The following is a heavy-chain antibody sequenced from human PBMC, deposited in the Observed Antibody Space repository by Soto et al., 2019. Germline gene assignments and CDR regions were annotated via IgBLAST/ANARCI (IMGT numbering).Heavy chain of an antibody. CDR1: GFTFSTFA. CDR3: AKGELLHYYYMDV. J-gene: IGHJ6*03. CDR2: ISGSGDSE. D-gene: IGHD3-10*01. V-gene: IGHV3-23*01. Sequence: VQLLESGGNLVQPGGSLRLSCAASGFTFSTFAVSWVRQAPGKGLEWVSTISGSGDSEYYADSVRGRFTISRDNSKNTLYLQMNSLRAEDTAVYYCAKGELLHYYYMDVWGKGTTVTVSS.